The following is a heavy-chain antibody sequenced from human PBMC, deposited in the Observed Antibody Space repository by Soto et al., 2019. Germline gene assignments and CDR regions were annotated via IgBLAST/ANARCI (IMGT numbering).Heavy chain of an antibody. J-gene: IGHJ4*02. V-gene: IGHV3-23*01. D-gene: IGHD3-3*02. Sequence: PGGSLRLSCAASGFTFSSYAMSWVRQAPGKGLEWVSAISGSGGSTYYADSVEGRFTISRDNSKNTLYLQMNSLRAADTAVYYCAARHFWSGPWTDRRLHYWGQGTLVTVSS. CDR3: AARHFWSGPWTDRRLHY. CDR2: ISGSGGST. CDR1: GFTFSSYA.